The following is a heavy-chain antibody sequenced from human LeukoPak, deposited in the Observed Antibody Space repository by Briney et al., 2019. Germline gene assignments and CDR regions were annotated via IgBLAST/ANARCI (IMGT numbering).Heavy chain of an antibody. CDR3: ARGGSGCFDY. CDR1: GFTFSSYS. Sequence: PGGSLRLSCAASGFTFSSYSMNWVRQAPGKGLEWVSSISSSSSYIYYADSVKGRFTISRDNAKSTVYLQMNSLRVEDTAVYYCARGGSGCFDYWRQGTLVTASS. V-gene: IGHV3-21*01. CDR2: ISSSSSYI. J-gene: IGHJ4*02. D-gene: IGHD6-19*01.